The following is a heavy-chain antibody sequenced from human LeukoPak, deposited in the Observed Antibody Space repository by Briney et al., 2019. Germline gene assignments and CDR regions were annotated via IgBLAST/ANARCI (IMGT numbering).Heavy chain of an antibody. CDR1: GGSISNYY. CDR3: ARIITATGVAFDY. J-gene: IGHJ4*02. D-gene: IGHD1-7*01. CDR2: TYYSGST. V-gene: IGHV4-59*08. Sequence: SETLSLTCSVSGGSISNYYWCWIRQPPGKGLEWIGYTYYSGSTNYNPSLKSRVTRSVDTSKNQFSLKLRSVTAADTAVYYCARIITATGVAFDYCGQGTLVTVSS.